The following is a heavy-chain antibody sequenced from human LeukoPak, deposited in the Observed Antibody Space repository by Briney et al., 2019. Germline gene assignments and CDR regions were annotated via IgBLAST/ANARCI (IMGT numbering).Heavy chain of an antibody. Sequence: PSETLSLTCTVSGGCISSSSYYWGWNRQPPGKELEWIGSIYYSGSTYYNPSLKSRVTISVDTSKNQFSLKLSSVTAADTAVYYCARRNDFWSGTVTGFDYWGQGTLVTVSS. D-gene: IGHD3-3*01. CDR1: GGCISSSSYY. V-gene: IGHV4-39*01. CDR2: IYYSGST. J-gene: IGHJ4*02. CDR3: ARRNDFWSGTVTGFDY.